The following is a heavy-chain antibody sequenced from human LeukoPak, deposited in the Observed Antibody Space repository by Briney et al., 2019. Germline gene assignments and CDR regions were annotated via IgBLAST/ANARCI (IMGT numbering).Heavy chain of an antibody. CDR3: AKDARRTSGWYYFDH. V-gene: IGHV3-23*01. D-gene: IGHD6-19*01. Sequence: GGSLRLSCAASGFTFSSYWMNWVRQAPGKGLEWVSGITYSGDSTYYADSVKGRFTISRDNSKNTLYLQMDTLRADDTAVYYCAKDARRTSGWYYFDHWGRGTLVTVSS. CDR1: GFTFSSYW. J-gene: IGHJ4*02. CDR2: ITYSGDST.